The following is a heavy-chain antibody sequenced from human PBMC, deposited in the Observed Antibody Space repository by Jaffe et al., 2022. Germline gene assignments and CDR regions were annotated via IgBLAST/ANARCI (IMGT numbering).Heavy chain of an antibody. D-gene: IGHD3-9*01. CDR2: IRSKAYGGTT. CDR1: GFTFGDYA. CDR3: TRDSSLRYFDWLSRGDYFDY. V-gene: IGHV3-49*04. Sequence: EVQLVESGGGLVQPGRSLRLSCTASGFTFGDYAMSWVRQAPGKGLEWVGFIRSKAYGGTTEYAASVKGRFTISRDDSKSIAYLQMNSLKTEDTAVYYCTRDSSLRYFDWLSRGDYFDYWGQGTLVTVSS. J-gene: IGHJ4*02.